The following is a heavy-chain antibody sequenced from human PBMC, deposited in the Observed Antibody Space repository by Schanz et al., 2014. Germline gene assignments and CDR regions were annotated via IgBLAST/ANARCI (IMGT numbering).Heavy chain of an antibody. CDR1: GFTFTTYA. Sequence: VQLLESGGGLVQPGESLRLSCAASGFTFTTYAMTWVRQAPGKGLEWVSYISSSSSYTNYADSVKGRFTISRDNAKNSLYLQMNSLRAEDTAVYYCARDVYRCGRPFDLWGQGTLVTVSS. CDR3: ARDVYRCGRPFDL. D-gene: IGHD5-18*01. J-gene: IGHJ5*02. CDR2: ISSSSSYT. V-gene: IGHV3-11*05.